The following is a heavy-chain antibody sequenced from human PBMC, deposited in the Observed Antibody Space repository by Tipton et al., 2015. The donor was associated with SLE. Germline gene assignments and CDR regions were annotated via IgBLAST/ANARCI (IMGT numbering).Heavy chain of an antibody. CDR1: GYSFTSYW. Sequence: QSGPEVKKPGESLKISCKGSGYSFTSYWIGWVRQMPGKGLEWMGIIYPGDSDTRYSPSFQGQVTISADKSISTAYLQWSSLKASDTAMYYCARQGYSSGWYGGAFDIWGQGTMVTVSS. CDR3: ARQGYSSGWYGGAFDI. J-gene: IGHJ3*02. D-gene: IGHD6-19*01. CDR2: IYPGDSDT. V-gene: IGHV5-51*01.